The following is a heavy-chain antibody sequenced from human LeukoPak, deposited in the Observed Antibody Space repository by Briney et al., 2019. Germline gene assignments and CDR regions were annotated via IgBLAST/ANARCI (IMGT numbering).Heavy chain of an antibody. Sequence: GGSLTLSCAASGFNFGDHAMRWVRQAPGKGLEWVAAISGISGSTTIYADSVKGRFTVSRDNSKSTLYLQMNSLRAEDTAVYYCAKDTGGSYLGPAFSDYWGQGTLVTVSS. CDR3: AKDTGGSYLGPAFSDY. D-gene: IGHD1-26*01. V-gene: IGHV3-23*01. J-gene: IGHJ4*02. CDR2: ISGISGSTT. CDR1: GFNFGDHA.